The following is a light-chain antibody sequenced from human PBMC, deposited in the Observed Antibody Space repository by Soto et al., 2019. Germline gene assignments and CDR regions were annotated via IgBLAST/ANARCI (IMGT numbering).Light chain of an antibody. CDR1: QSINSW. CDR3: QQYTSYST. J-gene: IGKJ1*01. CDR2: KAS. V-gene: IGKV1-5*03. Sequence: DIQMTQSPSTLSASVGDIVTITCRASQSINSWLAWDQQKPERAPKLLIYKASSLESGVPSRFSGSGSGTDFTLTISSLQPDDFATYYCQQYTSYSTFGQGTKVEIK.